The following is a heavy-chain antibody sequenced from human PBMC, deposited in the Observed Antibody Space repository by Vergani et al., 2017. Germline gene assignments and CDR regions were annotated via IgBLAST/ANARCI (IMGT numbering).Heavy chain of an antibody. V-gene: IGHV3-21*01. D-gene: IGHD3-16*01. CDR1: GFTFSSYS. Sequence: EVQLVESGGGLVKPGGSLRLSCAASGFTFSSYSMNWVRQAPGKGLEWASSISSSSSYIYYADSVKGRFTISRDNAKNSLYLQMNSLRAEDTAVYYCARVRACLYDYWGQGTLVTVSS. CDR2: ISSSSSYI. J-gene: IGHJ4*02. CDR3: ARVRACLYDY.